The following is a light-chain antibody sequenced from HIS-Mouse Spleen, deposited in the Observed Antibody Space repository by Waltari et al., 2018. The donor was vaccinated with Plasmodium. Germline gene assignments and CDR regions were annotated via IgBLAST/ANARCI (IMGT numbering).Light chain of an antibody. Sequence: SYELTQPPSVSVSPGQTARITCSGAALPKKYAYWYQQKSGQAPVLVIYEDSKRPSGIPERLSGARSGTMATWTISGAQVEDEADYYCYSTDSSGNHRVFGGGTKLTVL. V-gene: IGLV3-10*01. J-gene: IGLJ3*02. CDR1: ALPKKY. CDR3: YSTDSSGNHRV. CDR2: EDS.